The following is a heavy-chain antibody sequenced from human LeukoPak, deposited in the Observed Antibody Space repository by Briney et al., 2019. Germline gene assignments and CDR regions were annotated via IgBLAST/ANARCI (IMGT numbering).Heavy chain of an antibody. V-gene: IGHV4-34*01. D-gene: IGHD3-9*01. J-gene: IGHJ4*02. CDR3: ARGPPAKDDILTGYYNFHY. CDR2: INHSGRT. Sequence: SETLSLTCSVYGGSFSGYYWTWIRQPPGKGLEWIGEINHSGRTNYNPSLKSRVTISVDTSKNQFSLKLNSVTAADTAVYYCARGPPAKDDILTGYYNFHYWGQGTLVTVSS. CDR1: GGSFSGYY.